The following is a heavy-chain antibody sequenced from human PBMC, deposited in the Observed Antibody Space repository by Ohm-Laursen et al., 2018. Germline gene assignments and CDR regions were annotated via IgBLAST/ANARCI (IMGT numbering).Heavy chain of an antibody. Sequence: SLRLSCTAAGFYFRRYTMTWVRQAPGKGLEWVSGISWNSGSIGYADSVKGRFTISRDNAKNSLYLQMNSLRAEDTALYYCAKDHSPYSSSLRSAFDIWGQGTMVTVSS. CDR1: GFYFRRYT. D-gene: IGHD6-13*01. CDR2: ISWNSGSI. V-gene: IGHV3-9*01. J-gene: IGHJ3*02. CDR3: AKDHSPYSSSLRSAFDI.